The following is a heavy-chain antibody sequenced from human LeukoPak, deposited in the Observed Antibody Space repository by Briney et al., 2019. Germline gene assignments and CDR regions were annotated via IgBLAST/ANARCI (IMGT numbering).Heavy chain of an antibody. CDR3: TRDRTTITLFEL. D-gene: IGHD4-11*01. J-gene: IGHJ4*02. Sequence: WVSVIYSGGSTYYADSVKGRFTASRDNARNTLYLQINSLRAEDSTVYYCTRDRTTITLFELWGQGTLVTVSS. V-gene: IGHV3-53*01. CDR2: IYSGGST.